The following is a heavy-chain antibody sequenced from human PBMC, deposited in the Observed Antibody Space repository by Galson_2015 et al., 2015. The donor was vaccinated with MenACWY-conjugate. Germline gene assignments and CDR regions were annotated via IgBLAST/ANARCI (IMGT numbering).Heavy chain of an antibody. J-gene: IGHJ4*02. D-gene: IGHD4-17*01. CDR2: IYPGDSDT. V-gene: IGHV5-51*01. Sequence: SGAEVKKPGESLKISCKGSGYRFTSYWIGWVRQMPGKGLEWMGIIYPGDSDTRYSPSFQGQGTISADKSISTAYLQWSSVKASDTAIYYCARHPAGVYGDSENIDYWGQGTLVTVSS. CDR3: ARHPAGVYGDSENIDY. CDR1: GYRFTSYW.